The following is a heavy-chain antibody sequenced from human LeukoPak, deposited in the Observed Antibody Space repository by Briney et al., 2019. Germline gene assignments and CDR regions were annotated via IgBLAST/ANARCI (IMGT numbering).Heavy chain of an antibody. J-gene: IGHJ4*02. CDR3: AYSVVHHNPFDY. D-gene: IGHD2-15*01. CDR1: GGTFSSYA. CDR2: IIPIFGTA. V-gene: IGHV1-69*13. Sequence: GASVKVSCKASGGTFSSYAISWVRQAPGQGLEWMGGIIPIFGTANYAQKFQGRVTITADESTSTAYMELSSLRSEDTAVYYCAYSVVHHNPFDYWGQGTLVTVSS.